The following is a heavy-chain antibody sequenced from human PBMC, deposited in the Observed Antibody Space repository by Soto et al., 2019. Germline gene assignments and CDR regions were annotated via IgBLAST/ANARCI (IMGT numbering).Heavy chain of an antibody. D-gene: IGHD3-9*01. CDR3: AREYYGVLTGYYNDF. CDR1: GFSFRSYW. Sequence: EVQLVESGGDLVQSGGSLGLSCAASGFSFRSYWMHWVRQAPGKGLVWVARISSAGSTTTYADSASGRFIISRDNDANILYLQISRLRAEDTAVYYCAREYYGVLTGYYNDFWGQGTLVTVSS. CDR2: ISSAGSTT. V-gene: IGHV3-74*01. J-gene: IGHJ4*02.